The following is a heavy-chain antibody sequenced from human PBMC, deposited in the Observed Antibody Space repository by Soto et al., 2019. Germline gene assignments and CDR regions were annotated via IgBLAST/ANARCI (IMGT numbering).Heavy chain of an antibody. V-gene: IGHV3-30-3*01. Sequence: GGSLRLSCAASGFTFNNYALHWVRQAPGRGLEWVAVISSDGSNKYYADSVKGRFTMSRDSSKNTLYLQMNSLRAEDTAVYYCARDLPTYTYIYYYYTMDVWGQGTTVTVSS. J-gene: IGHJ6*02. CDR1: GFTFNNYA. CDR2: ISSDGSNK. D-gene: IGHD2-2*02. CDR3: ARDLPTYTYIYYYYTMDV.